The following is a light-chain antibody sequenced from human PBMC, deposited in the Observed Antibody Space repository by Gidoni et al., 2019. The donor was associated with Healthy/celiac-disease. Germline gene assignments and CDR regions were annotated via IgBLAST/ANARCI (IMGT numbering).Light chain of an antibody. Sequence: DIVMTPSPDSLAVSLGERATINCKSSQSVLYSSNNKNYLAWYQQKPGQPPKLLIYWASTRESGVPDRFSGSGSGTDFTLTISSLQAEDVAVYYCQQYYSTPRDFGQGTKLEIK. J-gene: IGKJ2*01. V-gene: IGKV4-1*01. CDR2: WAS. CDR3: QQYYSTPRD. CDR1: QSVLYSSNNKNY.